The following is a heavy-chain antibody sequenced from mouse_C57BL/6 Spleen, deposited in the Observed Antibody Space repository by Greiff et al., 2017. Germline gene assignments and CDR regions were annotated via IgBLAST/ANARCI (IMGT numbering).Heavy chain of an antibody. CDR1: GYTFTRYW. CDR3: ARLDCYAMDY. Sequence: QVQLQQPGAELVKPGASVKMSCKASGYTFTRYWITWVKQRPGQGLEWIGDIYPGSGSTNYNEKFKSKATLTVDTSTSTAYMQRSSLTSEDSAVYYCARLDCYAMDYWGQGTSVTVSS. V-gene: IGHV1-55*01. J-gene: IGHJ4*01. CDR2: IYPGSGST.